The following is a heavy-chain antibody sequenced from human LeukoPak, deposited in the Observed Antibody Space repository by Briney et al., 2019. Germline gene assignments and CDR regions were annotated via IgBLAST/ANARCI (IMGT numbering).Heavy chain of an antibody. CDR2: ISASGASM. V-gene: IGHV3-23*01. J-gene: IGHJ4*02. D-gene: IGHD4-17*01. Sequence: GGSLRLSCAVSGFTLSYYAMTWVRQAPGRGLEWVSDISASGASMHYADSVKGRFTISRDNSKNTLFLQMHSLRAEDTALFYCAKGSTSATNSNFDYWGQGTLVTVSS. CDR1: GFTLSYYA. CDR3: AKGSTSATNSNFDY.